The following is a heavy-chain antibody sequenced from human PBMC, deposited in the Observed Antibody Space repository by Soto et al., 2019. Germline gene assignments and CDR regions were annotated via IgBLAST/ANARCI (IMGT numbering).Heavy chain of an antibody. J-gene: IGHJ4*02. CDR3: ARDISGSYRYYDY. V-gene: IGHV3-33*01. CDR2: IWYDGSLK. D-gene: IGHD1-26*01. Sequence: QVQLVESGGGVVQPGKSLRLSCGASGFTFTSHGMHWVRQAPGKGLEWVAVIWYDGSLKYYADSVKGRFTISRDNSKNTLYLQMKSLRGEDTAVYYCARDISGSYRYYDYWGQGTLVTVSS. CDR1: GFTFTSHG.